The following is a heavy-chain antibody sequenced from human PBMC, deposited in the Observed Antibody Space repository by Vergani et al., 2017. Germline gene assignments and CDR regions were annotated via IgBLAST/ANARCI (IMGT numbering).Heavy chain of an antibody. CDR1: GFTFSSYG. D-gene: IGHD5-12*01. CDR2: ISYDGSNK. V-gene: IGHV3-30*03. CDR3: AVVATIDYYYGMDV. J-gene: IGHJ6*02. Sequence: QVQLVESGGGVVQPGRSLRLSCAASGFTFSSYGMHWVRQAPGKGLEWVAVISYDGSNKYYADSVKGRFTISRDNSKNTLYLQMNSLRAEDTAVYYCAVVATIDYYYGMDVWGQGTTVTVSS.